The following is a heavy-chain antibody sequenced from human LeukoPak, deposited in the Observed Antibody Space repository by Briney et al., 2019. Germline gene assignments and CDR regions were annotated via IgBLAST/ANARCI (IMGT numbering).Heavy chain of an antibody. J-gene: IGHJ4*02. Sequence: GGSLRLSCAASGFTFSRHGMHWVRQAPDKGLEWVAIISNDGSRKYYAHSVEGRFTISRDNSKNTLYLQMDSLRAEDTAVYYCARDRAWNYFDYWGQGTLVTVSS. CDR2: ISNDGSRK. D-gene: IGHD3-3*01. V-gene: IGHV3-30*03. CDR3: ARDRAWNYFDY. CDR1: GFTFSRHG.